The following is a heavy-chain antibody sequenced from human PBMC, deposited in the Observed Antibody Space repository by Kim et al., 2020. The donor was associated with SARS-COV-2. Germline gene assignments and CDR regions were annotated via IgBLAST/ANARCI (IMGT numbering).Heavy chain of an antibody. V-gene: IGHV4-39*07. CDR1: GGSIKSSSYY. D-gene: IGHD1-26*01. CDR3: ARRLYYSGAPFDY. J-gene: IGHJ4*02. Sequence: SETLSLICVVSGGSIKSSSYYWGWIRQTPMKGLEWIGSTYYSGSTYYNPSLESRVTISVDTSKNQFSLNLKSVTAADTAVYFCARRLYYSGAPFDYWGQG. CDR2: TYYSGST.